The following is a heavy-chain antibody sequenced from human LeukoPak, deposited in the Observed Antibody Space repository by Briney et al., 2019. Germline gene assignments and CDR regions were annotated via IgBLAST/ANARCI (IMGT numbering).Heavy chain of an antibody. J-gene: IGHJ6*02. V-gene: IGHV4-39*01. Sequence: SETLSLTCTVSGGSISSSSYYWGWIRQPPGKGLEWIGSIYYSGSTYYNPSLKSRVTISVDTSKNQSSLKLSSVTAADTAVYYCARLFWSGSSYGMDVWGQGTTVTVPS. CDR1: GGSISSSSYY. D-gene: IGHD3-3*01. CDR2: IYYSGST. CDR3: ARLFWSGSSYGMDV.